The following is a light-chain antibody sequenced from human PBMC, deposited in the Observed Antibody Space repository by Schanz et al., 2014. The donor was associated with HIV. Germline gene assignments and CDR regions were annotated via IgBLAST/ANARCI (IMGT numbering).Light chain of an antibody. V-gene: IGLV2-14*02. Sequence: QSALTQPASVSGSPGQSITISCTGPSSDVGSYNLVSWYQQHPGKAPKLIISDVSNRPSGVSNRFSGSKSGNTASLTISGLQAEDEADYFCSSYTSRATWVFGGGTKLTVL. J-gene: IGLJ3*02. CDR1: SSDVGSYNL. CDR3: SSYTSRATWV. CDR2: DVS.